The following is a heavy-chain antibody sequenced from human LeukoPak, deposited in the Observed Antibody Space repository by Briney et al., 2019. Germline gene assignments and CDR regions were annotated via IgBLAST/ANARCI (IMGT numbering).Heavy chain of an antibody. CDR1: GGSISSGGYS. Sequence: PSETLSLTCAVSGGSISSGGYSWSWIRQPPGKGLEWIGYIYHSGSTYYNPSLKSRVTISVDRSKNQFSLKLSSVTAADTAVYYCARVAATRAGYGMDVWGQGTTVTVSS. CDR3: ARVAATRAGYGMDV. D-gene: IGHD5-24*01. V-gene: IGHV4-30-2*01. CDR2: IYHSGST. J-gene: IGHJ6*02.